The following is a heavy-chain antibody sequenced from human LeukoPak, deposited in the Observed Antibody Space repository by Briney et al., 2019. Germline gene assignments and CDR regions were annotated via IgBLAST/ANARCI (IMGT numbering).Heavy chain of an antibody. V-gene: IGHV3-21*01. D-gene: IGHD3-10*01. Sequence: PGGSLRLSCAASGFTFSSYSMNWVRQAPGKGLEWVSSISSSSSYIYYADSVKGRFTISRDNAKNSLYLQMNSLRAEDTAVYYCAVDSGSYKTHFDYWGQGTLVTVSS. CDR3: AVDSGSYKTHFDY. CDR2: ISSSSSYI. J-gene: IGHJ4*02. CDR1: GFTFSSYS.